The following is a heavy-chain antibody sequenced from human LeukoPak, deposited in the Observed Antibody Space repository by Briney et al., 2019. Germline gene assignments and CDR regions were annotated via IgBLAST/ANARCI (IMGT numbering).Heavy chain of an antibody. CDR3: ARGNYYSMDV. J-gene: IGHJ6*02. CDR2: IHSDGSST. Sequence: GGSLRLSCTASGFTFSNYWMHWVRQGPGKGLVWVSRIHSDGSSTTCADSVKGRFTISRDNAKNTLYLQMNSLRAEDTAVYYCARGNYYSMDVWGQGTTVTVSS. CDR1: GFTFSNYW. V-gene: IGHV3-74*01.